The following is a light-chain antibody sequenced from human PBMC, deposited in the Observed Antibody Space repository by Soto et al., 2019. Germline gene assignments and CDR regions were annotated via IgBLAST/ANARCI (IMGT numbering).Light chain of an antibody. J-gene: IGLJ1*01. CDR2: EVS. CDR3: SSYAGRNNYV. V-gene: IGLV2-8*01. CDR1: SSDVGGYNY. Sequence: QSVLTQPHSASGSPGQSVTISCTGTSSDVGGYNYVSWYQQHPGKAPKLMIYEVSKRPSGVPDRFSGSKSGNTASLTVSGLQAEDEADYYCSSYAGRNNYVFGTGTKVTVL.